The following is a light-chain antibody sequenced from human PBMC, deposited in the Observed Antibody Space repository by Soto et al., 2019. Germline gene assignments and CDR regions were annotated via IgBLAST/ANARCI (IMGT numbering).Light chain of an antibody. CDR2: SAS. Sequence: EIVMPQSPATPSVSPGEGATLSCRASQSVSSNLARYQQKPGQAPRLLISSASIRATGMPARCSGSGSATEFTLPIGSLQSEEFPIYYCQEYDDWPFTFGQGTKLEIK. J-gene: IGKJ2*01. CDR3: QEYDDWPFT. V-gene: IGKV3D-15*01. CDR1: QSVSSN.